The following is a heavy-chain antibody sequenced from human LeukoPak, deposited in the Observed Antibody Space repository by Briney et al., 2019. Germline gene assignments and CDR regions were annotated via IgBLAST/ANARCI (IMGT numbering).Heavy chain of an antibody. CDR1: GFTFRSYG. V-gene: IGHV3-23*01. D-gene: IGHD6-13*01. Sequence: PGGTLRLSCVASGFTFRSYGMSWVRQAPGKGLEWVSSLSSGDSTYYADSVKSRFTISRDNSKNTLYLQLNSLRAEDTAVYYCAKGHGSSWSFFDYWGQGTLVTVSS. CDR2: LSSGDST. CDR3: AKGHGSSWSFFDY. J-gene: IGHJ4*02.